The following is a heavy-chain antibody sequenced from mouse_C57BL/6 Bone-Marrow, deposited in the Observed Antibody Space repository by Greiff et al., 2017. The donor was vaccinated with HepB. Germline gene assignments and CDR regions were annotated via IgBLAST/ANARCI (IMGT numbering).Heavy chain of an antibody. CDR1: GYTFTSYW. CDR3: ARCTTVVAYYAMDN. Sequence: QVQLQQPGAELVKPGASVKLSCKASGYTFTSYWMHWVKQRPGQGLEWIGMIHPNSGSTNYNEKFKSKATLTVDKSSSTAYMQLSSLTSEDSAVYYCARCTTVVAYYAMDNWGQGTSVTVSS. D-gene: IGHD1-1*01. V-gene: IGHV1-64*01. CDR2: IHPNSGST. J-gene: IGHJ4*01.